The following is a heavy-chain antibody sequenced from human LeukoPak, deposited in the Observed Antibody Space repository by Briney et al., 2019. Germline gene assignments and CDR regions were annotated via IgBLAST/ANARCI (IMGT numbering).Heavy chain of an antibody. CDR2: TSYGGGRT. D-gene: IGHD2-15*01. J-gene: IGHJ4*02. Sequence: GGSLRPLCAASGFTFSSDAMSCVRHAPRKGLECVSTTSYGGGRTYYADSVKGRFTISRDNSKNTLYLQMNSLRAGDTAVYYCAKDLWVSSGSCLDYWGQGTLVTVSS. CDR1: GFTFSSDA. V-gene: IGHV3-23*01. CDR3: AKDLWVSSGSCLDY.